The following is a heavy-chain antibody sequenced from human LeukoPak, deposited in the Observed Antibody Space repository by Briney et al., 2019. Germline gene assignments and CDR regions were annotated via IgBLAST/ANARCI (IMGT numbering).Heavy chain of an antibody. CDR3: ARDWGRRYSSGWYGDFDY. D-gene: IGHD6-19*01. Sequence: PGGSLRLSCTASGVTLSSYAVSWARQAPGKGLEWVSGISSSGSGGNTYYADSVKGRFTISRDNSKNTLYLQMNSLRPEDTAVYYCARDWGRRYSSGWYGDFDYWGQGTLVTVSS. V-gene: IGHV3-23*01. CDR1: GVTLSSYA. CDR2: ISSSGSGGNT. J-gene: IGHJ4*02.